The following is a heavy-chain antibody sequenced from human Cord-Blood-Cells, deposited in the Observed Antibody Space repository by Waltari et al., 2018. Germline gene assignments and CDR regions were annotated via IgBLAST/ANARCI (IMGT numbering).Heavy chain of an antibody. CDR3: ARVTAVADWFDP. D-gene: IGHD6-19*01. CDR2: SSSSSSTM. J-gene: IGHJ5*02. V-gene: IGHV3-48*02. Sequence: EVQLVESGGGLVQPGGSLRLSCAASGFTFSSYSMNWVRQGPGKGLEWVSDSSSSSSTMYYADSVKGRFTSSRNNAKNSLYLQMNSLRDEDTAVYYCARVTAVADWFDPWGQGTLVTVSS. CDR1: GFTFSSYS.